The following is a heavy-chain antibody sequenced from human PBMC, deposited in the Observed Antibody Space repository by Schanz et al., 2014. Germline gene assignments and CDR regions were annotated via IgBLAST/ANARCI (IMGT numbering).Heavy chain of an antibody. CDR3: AKYRGYYRVSGSYRELEY. CDR2: IGVDGTTT. CDR1: GITFSSHS. D-gene: IGHD3-10*01. J-gene: IGHJ4*02. V-gene: IGHV3-23*04. Sequence: EVHLVESGGGLVQPGGSLRLSCAASGITFSSHSFNWVRQAPGKGLEWVSVIGVDGTTTYYADSVKGRFTISRDNSKNTLYLQMNSLRPEDTAVYYCAKYRGYYRVSGSYRELEYWGQGTLVTVS.